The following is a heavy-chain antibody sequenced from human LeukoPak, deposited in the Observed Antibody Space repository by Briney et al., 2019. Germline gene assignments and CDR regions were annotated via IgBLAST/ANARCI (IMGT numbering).Heavy chain of an antibody. Sequence: SETLSLTCTVSGGSISSYYWSWIRQPPGKGLEWIGYIYYSGSTNYNPSLKSRVTISVDTSKNQFSLKLSSVTAADTAVYYCARGLTYYYGSGSLRRAYYFDYWGQGTLVTVSS. CDR3: ARGLTYYYGSGSLRRAYYFDY. CDR1: GGSISSYY. J-gene: IGHJ4*02. D-gene: IGHD3-10*01. V-gene: IGHV4-59*12. CDR2: IYYSGST.